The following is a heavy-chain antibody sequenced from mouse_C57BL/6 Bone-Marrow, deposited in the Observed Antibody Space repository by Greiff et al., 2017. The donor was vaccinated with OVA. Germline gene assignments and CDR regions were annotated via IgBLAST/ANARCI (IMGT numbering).Heavy chain of an antibody. J-gene: IGHJ3*01. Sequence: QVQLQQPGAELVKPGASVKLSCKASGYTFTSYWMHWVKQRPGQGLEWIGMIHPNSGSTNYNEKFKSKATLTVDKSSSTAYMQLSSLTSEDSAVYYCARWGMGSWFAYWAKGLWSLSLQ. CDR3: ARWGMGSWFAY. CDR2: IHPNSGST. D-gene: IGHD2-3*01. CDR1: GYTFTSYW. V-gene: IGHV1-64*01.